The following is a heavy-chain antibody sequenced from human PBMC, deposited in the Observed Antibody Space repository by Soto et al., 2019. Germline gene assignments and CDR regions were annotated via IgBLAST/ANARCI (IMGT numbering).Heavy chain of an antibody. CDR3: ARHDYYGSGSYSDILFDY. Sequence: PSETLSLTCSVSGGSISRSTYYWGWVRQPPGKGLEWVGTIYYSGYTYYNPSLKSRVTISVDTSKKQFSLKLSSVTAAVTALYYCARHDYYGSGSYSDILFDYWGQGTLVTVSS. CDR1: GGSISRSTYY. J-gene: IGHJ4*02. CDR2: IYYSGYT. V-gene: IGHV4-39*01. D-gene: IGHD3-10*01.